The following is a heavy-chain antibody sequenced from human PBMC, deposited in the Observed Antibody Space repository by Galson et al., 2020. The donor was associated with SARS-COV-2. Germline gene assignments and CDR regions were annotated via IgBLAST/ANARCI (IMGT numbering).Heavy chain of an antibody. CDR3: ARAAGYTYDFFYYGMDV. D-gene: IGHD5-18*01. CDR2: MYTTGSA. J-gene: IGHJ6*02. V-gene: IGHV4-4*07. CDR1: GDSMNKYY. Sequence: SQTLSLTCTVSGDSMNKYYWNWIRQPAGKGLEWIGRMYTTGSAKYNPSLRSRATMSVDTSKGQFSLKLMSVTAADTAVYYCARAAGYTYDFFYYGMDVWGQGTRSPSL.